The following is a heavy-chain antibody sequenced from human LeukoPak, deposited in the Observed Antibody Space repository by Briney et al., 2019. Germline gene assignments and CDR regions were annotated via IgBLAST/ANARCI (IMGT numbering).Heavy chain of an antibody. V-gene: IGHV3-48*04. D-gene: IGHD6-19*01. CDR3: ARGVYSSGWYEGYY. Sequence: GGSLRLSCAASGFPFSSYSMNWVRQAPGKGLEWVSYISSSGSTIYYADSVRGRFTISRDNAKNSLYLQMNSLRAEDTAVYYCARGVYSSGWYEGYYWGQGTLVTVSS. CDR1: GFPFSSYS. CDR2: ISSSGSTI. J-gene: IGHJ4*02.